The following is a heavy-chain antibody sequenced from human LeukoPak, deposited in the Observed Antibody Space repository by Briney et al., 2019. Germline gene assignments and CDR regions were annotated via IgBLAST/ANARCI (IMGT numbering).Heavy chain of an antibody. Sequence: GGSLRLSCAASGFSFSTFAMHWARQAPGKGLEWVAVISSDGSNKYTADSVKGRFTISRDNSKNTLYLQMNSLRAEDTAVYYCARVVRFSSFDYWGQGTLVTVSS. CDR1: GFSFSTFA. CDR2: ISSDGSNK. CDR3: ARVVRFSSFDY. V-gene: IGHV3-30-3*01. D-gene: IGHD3-3*01. J-gene: IGHJ4*02.